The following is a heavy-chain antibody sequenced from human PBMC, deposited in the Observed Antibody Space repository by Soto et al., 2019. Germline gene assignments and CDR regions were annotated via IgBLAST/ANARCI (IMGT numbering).Heavy chain of an antibody. J-gene: IGHJ4*02. V-gene: IGHV4-30-2*01. CDR2: IYHSGST. Sequence: PSETLSLTCAVSGGSISSGGYSWSWIRQPPGKGLEWIGYIYHSGSTYYNPSPKSRVTISVDRSKNQFSLKLSSVTAADTAVYYCARAKYYYGSGSYFDYWGQGTLVTVSS. CDR3: ARAKYYYGSGSYFDY. D-gene: IGHD3-10*01. CDR1: GGSISSGGYS.